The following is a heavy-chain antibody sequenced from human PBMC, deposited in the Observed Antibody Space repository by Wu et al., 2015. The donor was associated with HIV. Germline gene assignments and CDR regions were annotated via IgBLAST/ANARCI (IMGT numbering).Heavy chain of an antibody. CDR3: ARERVAIVVEVAFDI. D-gene: IGHD2-2*03. CDR1: GGSFSGYY. Sequence: QVQLQQWGAGLLKPSETLSLTCAVYGGSFSGYYWSWIRQPPGKGLEWIGEINHSGSTNYNPSLKSRVTISVDTSKNQFSLKLSSVTAADTAVYYCARERVAIVVEVAFDIWGQGTMVTVSS. V-gene: IGHV4-34*01. CDR2: INHSGST. J-gene: IGHJ3*02.